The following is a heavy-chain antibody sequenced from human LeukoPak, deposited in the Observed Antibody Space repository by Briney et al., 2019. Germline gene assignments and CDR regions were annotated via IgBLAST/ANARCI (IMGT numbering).Heavy chain of an antibody. V-gene: IGHV3-74*01. CDR1: GFTFSSYW. D-gene: IGHD2-2*01. Sequence: PGGSLRLSCAASGFTFSSYWMHWVRQAPGKGLVWVSRINSDGSSTSYADSVKGRFTISRDNAKNTLYLQMNSLRAEDTAVYYCARDAGYCSSTSCYGWFDPWGQGTLVTVFS. J-gene: IGHJ5*02. CDR3: ARDAGYCSSTSCYGWFDP. CDR2: INSDGSST.